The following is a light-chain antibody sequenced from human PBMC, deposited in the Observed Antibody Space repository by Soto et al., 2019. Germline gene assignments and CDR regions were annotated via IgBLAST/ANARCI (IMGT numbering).Light chain of an antibody. J-gene: IGKJ4*01. CDR1: QSVSSY. Sequence: EIVFTQSPATLSLSPGERAALSCTASQSVSSYLAWYQQKPGQAPRLLIYDASKRATDIPARFSGSGSGTDFTLTISRLEPEDFAVYFCQQRSNWPSTFGGGTKVEI. CDR3: QQRSNWPST. CDR2: DAS. V-gene: IGKV3-11*01.